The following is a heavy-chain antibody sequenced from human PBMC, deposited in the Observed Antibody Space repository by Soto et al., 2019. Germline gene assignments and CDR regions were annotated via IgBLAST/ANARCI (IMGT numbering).Heavy chain of an antibody. CDR1: GYTFTGYY. J-gene: IGHJ6*03. CDR3: VQHEGYCSSTTSPSSQHWTRWYYY. D-gene: IGHD2-2*01. CDR2: INPNSGGT. V-gene: IGHV1-2*04. Sequence: ASVKVSCKASGYTFTGYYMHWVRQAPGQGLEWMGWINPNSGGTNYAQKFQGWVTMTRDTSISTAYMELGRLRSDDTAMYYFVQHEGYCSSTTSPSSQHWTRWYYY.